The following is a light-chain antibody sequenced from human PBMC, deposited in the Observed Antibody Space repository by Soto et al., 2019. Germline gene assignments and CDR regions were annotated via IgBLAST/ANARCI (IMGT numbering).Light chain of an antibody. CDR2: DAS. J-gene: IGKJ2*01. V-gene: IGKV3-11*01. CDR1: QSVSSY. CDR3: QQRFNWPRFT. Sequence: EIVLTQSPATLSLSPGERATLSCRASQSVSSYLAWYQQKPGQAPGLLIYDASNRATGIPARFSGGGSGTDFTLTISGLEPEDFAVYYCQQRFNWPRFTFGQGTKLEIK.